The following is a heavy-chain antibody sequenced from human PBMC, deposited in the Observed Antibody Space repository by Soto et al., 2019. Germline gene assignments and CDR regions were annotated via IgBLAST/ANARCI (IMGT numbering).Heavy chain of an antibody. V-gene: IGHV3-66*01. D-gene: IGHD2-15*01. CDR1: GFTVTEIY. Sequence: VQLVESGGGLVQPGGSLRLSCVASGFTVTEIYMNWVRQAQGKGLERVSVIYNECPDYADSVRGRFSISTDRSKNALYLKMISLSADDSAVYYCVREPRYCSGGSCSIMGDAFDSWGQGTMVTVSS. CDR2: IYNECP. J-gene: IGHJ3*02. CDR3: VREPRYCSGGSCSIMGDAFDS.